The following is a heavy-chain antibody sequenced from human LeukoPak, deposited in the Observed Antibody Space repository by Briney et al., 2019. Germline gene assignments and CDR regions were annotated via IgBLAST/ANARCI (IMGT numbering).Heavy chain of an antibody. J-gene: IGHJ4*02. Sequence: GGTLRLSCAASGFTFSSYGMSWVRQAPGKGLEWVSAISGSGGSTYYADSVKGRFTISRDNSKNTLYLQMNSLRAEDTAVYYCARPTSGDDYGEDYFDYWGQGTLVTVSS. CDR2: ISGSGGST. V-gene: IGHV3-23*01. CDR1: GFTFSSYG. CDR3: ARPTSGDDYGEDYFDY. D-gene: IGHD4-17*01.